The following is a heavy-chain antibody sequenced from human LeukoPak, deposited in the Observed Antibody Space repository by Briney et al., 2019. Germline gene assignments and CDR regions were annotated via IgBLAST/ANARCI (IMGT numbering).Heavy chain of an antibody. V-gene: IGHV3-7*04. CDR3: ARDDRDGYNYFAY. CDR1: GFTFSSYW. CDR2: IKEDGSEK. J-gene: IGHJ4*02. Sequence: PGGSLGLSCAASGFTFSSYWMTWVRQAPGKGLEWVANIKEDGSEKYYVDSVKGRFTISRDNAKNSLYLQMNSLRAEVSAVYYCARDDRDGYNYFAYWGQGTLVTVSS. D-gene: IGHD5-24*01.